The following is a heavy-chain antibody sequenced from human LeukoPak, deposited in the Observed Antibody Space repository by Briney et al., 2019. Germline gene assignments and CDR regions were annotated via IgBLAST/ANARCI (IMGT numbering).Heavy chain of an antibody. CDR3: ARGHYDLAP. CDR2: IYYNEAP. J-gene: IGHJ5*02. D-gene: IGHD3/OR15-3a*01. CDR1: GGSINDHY. Sequence: SETLSLTCTVSGGSINDHYWTWIRQPPGKGLEWIAYIYYNEAPNYNPSLNARVTMSLDMSNNQFSLRLTSVTAADTAVYYCARGHYDLAPWGQGSLVTVSS. V-gene: IGHV4-59*08.